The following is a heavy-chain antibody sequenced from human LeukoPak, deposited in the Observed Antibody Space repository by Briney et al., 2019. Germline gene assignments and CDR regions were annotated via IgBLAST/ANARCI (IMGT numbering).Heavy chain of an antibody. V-gene: IGHV3-21*04. D-gene: IGHD5-24*01. Sequence: GGSLRLSCAASGFTFSSYSMNWVRQAPGKGLEWVSSISSSSGYIYYADSVKGRFTISRDNAKNSLYLQMNSLRAEDTAIYYCAGGRDGYNSRMIDYWGQGTLVTVSS. J-gene: IGHJ4*02. CDR2: ISSSSGYI. CDR3: AGGRDGYNSRMIDY. CDR1: GFTFSSYS.